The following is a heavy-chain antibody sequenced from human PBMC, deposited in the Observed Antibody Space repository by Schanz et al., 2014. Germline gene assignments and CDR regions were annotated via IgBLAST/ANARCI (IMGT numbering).Heavy chain of an antibody. D-gene: IGHD3-3*01. CDR1: GFIFSDYY. Sequence: QVQLVESGGGLVKPGGSLRLSCVASGFIFSDYYMAWIRQAPGKGPEYVSYISSGGTTTYHSDSVKGRFTMSRDNAKNSVFLQMNSLRAEDTAVYYCVRDSFFAFDYWGQGTLVTVSS. V-gene: IGHV3-11*04. CDR3: VRDSFFAFDY. J-gene: IGHJ4*02. CDR2: ISSGGTTT.